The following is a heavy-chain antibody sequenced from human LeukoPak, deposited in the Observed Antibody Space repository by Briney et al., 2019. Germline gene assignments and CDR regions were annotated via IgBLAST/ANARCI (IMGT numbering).Heavy chain of an antibody. J-gene: IGHJ4*02. CDR1: GFTYSMYL. D-gene: IGHD6-19*01. V-gene: IGHV3-74*01. CDR3: ATKQWLAPPPDS. Sequence: PGGPLRLSCAASGFTYSMYLMLWVRQAPGKGLESVSRINTNRTVTTYADSVKRRFTVSRDNDDNTMFLQMNSVRDEDTAVYYCATKQWLAPPPDSWGQGTPVTVSS. CDR2: INTNRTVT.